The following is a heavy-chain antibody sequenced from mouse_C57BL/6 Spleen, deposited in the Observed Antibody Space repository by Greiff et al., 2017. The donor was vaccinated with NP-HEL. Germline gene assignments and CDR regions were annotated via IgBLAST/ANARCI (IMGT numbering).Heavy chain of an antibody. CDR1: GYTFTSYW. V-gene: IGHV1-52*01. D-gene: IGHD1-1*01. CDR3: ARDANYGSSYYAMDY. Sequence: QVQLQQPGAELVRPGSSVKLSCKASGYTFTSYWMHWVKQRPIQGLEWIGNIDPSDSETHSNQKFKDKATLTVDKASSTAYMQLSSLTSEDSAVYYCARDANYGSSYYAMDYWGQGTSVTVSS. J-gene: IGHJ4*01. CDR2: IDPSDSET.